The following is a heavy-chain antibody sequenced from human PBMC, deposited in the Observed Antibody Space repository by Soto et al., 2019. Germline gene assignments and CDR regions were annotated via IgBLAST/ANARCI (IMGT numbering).Heavy chain of an antibody. CDR1: GFTFNNYA. CDR2: ISGSGSST. D-gene: IGHD6-13*01. V-gene: IGHV3-23*01. Sequence: VQLLESGGGLVQPGGSLRLSCAASGFTFNNYAMSWVRQAPGKGLEWVSSISGSGSSTYYADSVKGRFTISRDNSKNTLYLQLNTLRAEDTAVYYCAKDQPGVAARFDYWGQGTLVTVSS. CDR3: AKDQPGVAARFDY. J-gene: IGHJ4*02.